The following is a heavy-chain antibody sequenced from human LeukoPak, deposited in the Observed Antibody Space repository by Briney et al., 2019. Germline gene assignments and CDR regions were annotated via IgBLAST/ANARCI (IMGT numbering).Heavy chain of an antibody. V-gene: IGHV4-39*07. J-gene: IGHJ4*02. CDR1: GGSISSSSYY. Sequence: SETLSLTCTVSGGSISSSSYYWGWIRQPPGKGLEWIGSIYHSGSTYYNPSLKSRVTISVDRSKNQFSLKLSSVTAADTAVYYCAREGGYGDYGIFDYWGQGTLVTVSS. CDR3: AREGGYGDYGIFDY. D-gene: IGHD4-17*01. CDR2: IYHSGST.